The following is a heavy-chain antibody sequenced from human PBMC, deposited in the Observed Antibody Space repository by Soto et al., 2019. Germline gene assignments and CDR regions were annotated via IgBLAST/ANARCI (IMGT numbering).Heavy chain of an antibody. J-gene: IGHJ4*02. CDR1: GYSFTAFW. D-gene: IGHD3-10*01. V-gene: IGHV5-51*01. CDR2: INPEDSQT. Sequence: GESLKISCQASGYSFTAFWLAWVRQTPGKALEWLGAINPEDSQTNYNPSFEGQVIISVDKSLRTAYLHWRRLKASDSALSFCARHRQYVGSGVHYWGQGTLVKVSS. CDR3: ARHRQYVGSGVHY.